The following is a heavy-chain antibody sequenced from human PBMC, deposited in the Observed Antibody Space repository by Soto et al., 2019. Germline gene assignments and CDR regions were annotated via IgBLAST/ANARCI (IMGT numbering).Heavy chain of an antibody. CDR3: ARSSRATVTTHLPYYFDY. Sequence: QVQLVQSGVEVKKPGASVKVSCKASGYTFTSYGIIWVRQAPGQGLEWMGWISAYNGNTNYARKFQGRVTMTTDTSTSTAYMELRSLRSDDTAMYYCARSSRATVTTHLPYYFDYWGQGTLVTVSS. J-gene: IGHJ4*02. D-gene: IGHD4-17*01. CDR1: GYTFTSYG. V-gene: IGHV1-18*01. CDR2: ISAYNGNT.